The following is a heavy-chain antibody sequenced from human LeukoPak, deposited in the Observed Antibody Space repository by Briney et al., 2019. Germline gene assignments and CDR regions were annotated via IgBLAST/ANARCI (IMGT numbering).Heavy chain of an antibody. Sequence: PSETLSLTCTVSGRSISSSSYYWGWIRQPPQKGLEWIGSIYYSGSTYYNPSLKSRVTISVDTSKNQFSLKLSSVTAADTAVYYCARHEGGIVVVPAARTYVSRFNNWFDPWGQGTLVTVSS. CDR3: ARHEGGIVVVPAARTYVSRFNNWFDP. CDR2: IYYSGST. CDR1: GRSISSSSYY. V-gene: IGHV4-39*01. D-gene: IGHD2-2*01. J-gene: IGHJ5*02.